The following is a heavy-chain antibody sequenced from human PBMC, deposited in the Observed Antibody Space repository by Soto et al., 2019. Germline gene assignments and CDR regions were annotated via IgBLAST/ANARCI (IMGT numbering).Heavy chain of an antibody. Sequence: ASVKVSCKASGYTFTSYGIHWVRQAPGQRLEWMGWINAANGDTTYSPKFQGRVTITRDTSASTAYMELSSLRSEDTAVYYCVRRHVSATGMDWFDPWGQGALVTVSS. CDR2: INAANGDT. CDR1: GYTFTSYG. D-gene: IGHD6-13*01. CDR3: VRRHVSATGMDWFDP. V-gene: IGHV1-3*01. J-gene: IGHJ5*02.